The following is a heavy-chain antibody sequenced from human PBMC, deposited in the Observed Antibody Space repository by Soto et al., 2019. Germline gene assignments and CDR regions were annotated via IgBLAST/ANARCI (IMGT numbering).Heavy chain of an antibody. CDR1: GFTFNTYG. CDR2: ISYDGSNK. Sequence: GGSLRLSCTTSGFTFNTYGMHWVRQAPGKGLEWVAVISYDGSNKYYADSVKGRFTISRDNSKNTLYLQMNSLRAEDTAVYYCAKDKWPVVRGVIDYWGQGTLVTVSS. J-gene: IGHJ4*02. CDR3: AKDKWPVVRGVIDY. D-gene: IGHD3-10*01. V-gene: IGHV3-30*18.